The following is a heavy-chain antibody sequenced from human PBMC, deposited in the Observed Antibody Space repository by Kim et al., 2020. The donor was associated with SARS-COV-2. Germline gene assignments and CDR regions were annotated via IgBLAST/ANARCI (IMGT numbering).Heavy chain of an antibody. Sequence: YYNPSVKSRVTISVDTSKNQFSLKLSSVTAADTAVYYCARGVVATKGIDYWGQGTLVTVSS. V-gene: IGHV4-31*02. D-gene: IGHD5-12*01. CDR3: ARGVVATKGIDY. J-gene: IGHJ4*02.